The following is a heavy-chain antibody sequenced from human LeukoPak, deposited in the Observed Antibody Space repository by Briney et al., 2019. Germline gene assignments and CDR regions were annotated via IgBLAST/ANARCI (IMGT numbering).Heavy chain of an antibody. V-gene: IGHV3-21*01. CDR3: ALRGRWLHWHAFDI. CDR2: ISSSSSYI. J-gene: IGHJ3*02. CDR1: GFTFSSYS. Sequence: GESLKISCAASGFTFSSYSMNWVRQAPGKGLEWVSSISSSSSYIYYADSVKGRFTISRDNAKNSLYLQMNSLRAEDTAVYYCALRGRWLHWHAFDIWGQGTMVTVSS. D-gene: IGHD5-24*01.